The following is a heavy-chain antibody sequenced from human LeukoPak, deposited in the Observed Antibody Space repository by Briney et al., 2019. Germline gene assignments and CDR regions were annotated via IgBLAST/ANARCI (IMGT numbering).Heavy chain of an antibody. CDR2: INPSGGST. CDR3: ARPVVPAARTASFDL. D-gene: IGHD2-2*01. J-gene: IGHJ2*01. Sequence: ASVKVSCKASGYTFTSYYMHWVRQAPGQGLEWMGIINPSGGSTSYAQKFQGRVTMTRGTSTSTVCMELSSLRSEDTAVYYCARPVVPAARTASFDLWGRGTLVTVSS. CDR1: GYTFTSYY. V-gene: IGHV1-46*01.